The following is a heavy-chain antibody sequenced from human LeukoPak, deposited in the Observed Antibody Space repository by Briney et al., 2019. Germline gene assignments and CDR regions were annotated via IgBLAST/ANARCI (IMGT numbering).Heavy chain of an antibody. J-gene: IGHJ4*02. CDR3: ARSGTFADFWSGYPDY. D-gene: IGHD3-3*01. CDR1: GYTFTGYY. V-gene: IGHV1-2*02. CDR2: INPNSGGT. Sequence: ASVNVSCKASGYTFTGYYMHWVRQAPGQGLEWMGWINPNSGGTNYAQKFQGRVTMTRDTSISTAYMELSRLRSDDTAVYYCARSGTFADFWSGYPDYWGQGTLVTVSS.